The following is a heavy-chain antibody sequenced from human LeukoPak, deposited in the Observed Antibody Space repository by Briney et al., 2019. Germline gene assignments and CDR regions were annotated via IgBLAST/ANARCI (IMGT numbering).Heavy chain of an antibody. CDR1: GGSISSSSYY. V-gene: IGHV4-39*02. CDR3: ATEKGSGYH. Sequence: SETLSLTCTVSGGSISSSSYYWGWIRQPPGKGLEWIGSIYYSGSTYYNPSLKSRVTISADTSKNQFSLKLSSVTAADTAVYYCATEKGSGYHWGQGTLVTVSS. D-gene: IGHD3-22*01. CDR2: IYYSGST. J-gene: IGHJ4*02.